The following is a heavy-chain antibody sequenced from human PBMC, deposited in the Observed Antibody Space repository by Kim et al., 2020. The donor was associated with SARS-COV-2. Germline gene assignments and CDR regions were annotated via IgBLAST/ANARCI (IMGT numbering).Heavy chain of an antibody. Sequence: DSVKGRFTISRDNAKNSLYLQMNSLRAEDTAVYYCARVWLAAVITGYFDYWGQGTLVTVSS. J-gene: IGHJ4*02. CDR3: ARVWLAAVITGYFDY. D-gene: IGHD3-10*01. V-gene: IGHV3-11*06.